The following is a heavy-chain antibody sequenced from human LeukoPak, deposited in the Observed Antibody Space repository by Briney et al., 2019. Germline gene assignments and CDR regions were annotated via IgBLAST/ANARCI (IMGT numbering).Heavy chain of an antibody. V-gene: IGHV3-7*01. CDR3: ARDGAAAGLYFDL. J-gene: IGHJ4*01. D-gene: IGHD6-13*01. Sequence: GGSLRLSCAVSGFTFSDYWMNWVRQAPGKGLEWVASIHLNGGEKSYVDSVKGRFTISRGNPKNSLYLQMSSLRAEDTGVYYCARDGAAAGLYFDLWGQGTLVTVSS. CDR1: GFTFSDYW. CDR2: IHLNGGEK.